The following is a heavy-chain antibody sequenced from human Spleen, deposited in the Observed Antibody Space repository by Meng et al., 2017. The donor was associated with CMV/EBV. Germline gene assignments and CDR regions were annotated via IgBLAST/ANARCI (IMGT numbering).Heavy chain of an antibody. D-gene: IGHD3-3*01. CDR1: GNTFTGYY. V-gene: IGHV1-2*02. J-gene: IGHJ4*02. CDR2: INPNSGGT. Sequence: ASVKVSCKAFGNTFTGYYLHWVRQAPGQGLEWMGWINPNSGGTNYAQKFQGRVTMTRDTSISTAYMELSRLRSDDTAVYYCARNKERFLDSGSDYWGQGTLVTVSS. CDR3: ARNKERFLDSGSDY.